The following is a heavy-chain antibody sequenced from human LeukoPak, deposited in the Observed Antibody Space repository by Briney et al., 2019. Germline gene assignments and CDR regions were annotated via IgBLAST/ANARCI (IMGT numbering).Heavy chain of an antibody. D-gene: IGHD3-10*01. Sequence: PGGSLRLSCAASGFTVSSNYMSWVRQAPGKGLEWVSVIYSGGSTYYADSVKGRFTISRDNSKNTLYLQMNSLRAEDTAVYYCARINDVLHDAFDIWGQGTMVTVSS. V-gene: IGHV3-66*01. J-gene: IGHJ3*02. CDR2: IYSGGST. CDR1: GFTVSSNY. CDR3: ARINDVLHDAFDI.